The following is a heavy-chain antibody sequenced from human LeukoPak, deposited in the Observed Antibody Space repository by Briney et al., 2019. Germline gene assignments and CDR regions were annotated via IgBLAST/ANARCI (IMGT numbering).Heavy chain of an antibody. CDR3: GRAFPPLRTSSAGDY. D-gene: IGHD6-25*01. V-gene: IGHV3-21*01. CDR1: GFTFSEYD. CDR2: ISYLSSHI. J-gene: IGHJ4*02. Sequence: GGSLRLSCSASGFTFSEYDMNWFRQAPGKGLEWVSSISYLSSHIYYGDSVKGRFSISRDNAKNSLYLQMNTLGAEDTAIYYCGRAFPPLRTSSAGDYWGQGTLVTVSS.